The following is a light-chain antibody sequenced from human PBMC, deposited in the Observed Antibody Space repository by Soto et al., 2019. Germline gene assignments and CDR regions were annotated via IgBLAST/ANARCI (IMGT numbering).Light chain of an antibody. CDR3: QQSFSIPFT. Sequence: DIQMTQSPSSLSATVGDRVTITCRASQTIGKYLNWYQQQPGKVPKLLIYDASYLQSGVPSRFSGSESGTDFTLNISDLRPEDFATYYCQQSFSIPFTLGPGIKVDIK. CDR2: DAS. J-gene: IGKJ3*01. V-gene: IGKV1-39*01. CDR1: QTIGKY.